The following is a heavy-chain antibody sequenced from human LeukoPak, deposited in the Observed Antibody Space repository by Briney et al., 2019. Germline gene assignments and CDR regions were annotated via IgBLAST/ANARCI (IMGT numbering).Heavy chain of an antibody. V-gene: IGHV3-48*01. Sequence: GGSLRLSCEASGFTFSSYSMNWVRQAPGKGLEWISYISTSTTTIYYANSVKGRFTISRDNAKKSLYLQMNSLRAEDTAIYYCAREDYGTNSGLSWGQGTLVTVSS. J-gene: IGHJ5*02. CDR1: GFTFSSYS. D-gene: IGHD4-23*01. CDR3: AREDYGTNSGLS. CDR2: ISTSTTTI.